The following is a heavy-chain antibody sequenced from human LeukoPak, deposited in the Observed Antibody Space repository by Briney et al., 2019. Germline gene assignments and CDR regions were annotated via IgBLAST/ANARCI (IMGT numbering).Heavy chain of an antibody. D-gene: IGHD1-26*01. CDR2: ISGSGGST. Sequence: GGSLRLSCAASGFTFSSYAMSWVRQAPGRGLEWVSAISGSGGSTYYADSVMGRFTISRDNSKNTLYLQMNSLRAEDTAVYYCAKDEGLIVGATPFDYWGQGTLVTVSS. CDR1: GFTFSSYA. V-gene: IGHV3-23*01. J-gene: IGHJ4*02. CDR3: AKDEGLIVGATPFDY.